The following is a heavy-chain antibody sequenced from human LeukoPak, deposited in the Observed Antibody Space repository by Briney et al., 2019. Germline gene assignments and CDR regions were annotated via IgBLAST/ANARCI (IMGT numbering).Heavy chain of an antibody. V-gene: IGHV1-8*01. CDR2: MNPNSGNT. J-gene: IGHJ6*02. Sequence: ASVKVSCKASGYTFTSYDINWVRQATGQGLEWRGWMNPNSGNTGYAQNFQGRVTMTRNTSITTAYMELSSLISEDTAVYYCARGPLGEVGIVRMDVWGQGTTVTVSS. D-gene: IGHD1-26*01. CDR1: GYTFTSYD. CDR3: ARGPLGEVGIVRMDV.